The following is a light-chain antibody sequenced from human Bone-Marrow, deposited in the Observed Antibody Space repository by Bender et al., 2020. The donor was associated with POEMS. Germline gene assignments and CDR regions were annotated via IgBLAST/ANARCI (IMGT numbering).Light chain of an antibody. V-gene: IGLV2-23*02. Sequence: QSALTQPASVSGSPGQSITISCAGTSSDVGRYNLVSWYQQHPGKVPKLIIYDVNKRPSGVSTRFSASKSGNTAYLTISGLRADDEAHYYCCSNVGYNTLFGGGTKLTVL. CDR3: CSNVGYNTL. J-gene: IGLJ2*01. CDR2: DVN. CDR1: SSDVGRYNL.